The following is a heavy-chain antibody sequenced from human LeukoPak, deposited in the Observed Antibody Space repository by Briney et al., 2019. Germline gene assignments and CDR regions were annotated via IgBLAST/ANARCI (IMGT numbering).Heavy chain of an antibody. J-gene: IGHJ6*02. CDR2: IIPILGIA. V-gene: IGHV1-69*04. D-gene: IGHD3-9*01. Sequence: ASVKVSCKASGGTFSSYAISWVRQAPGQGLEWMGRIIPILGIANYAQKFQGRVTITADKSTSTAYMELSSLRSEDTAVYYCANDYDILTGYMPDGMDVWGQGTTVTVSS. CDR3: ANDYDILTGYMPDGMDV. CDR1: GGTFSSYA.